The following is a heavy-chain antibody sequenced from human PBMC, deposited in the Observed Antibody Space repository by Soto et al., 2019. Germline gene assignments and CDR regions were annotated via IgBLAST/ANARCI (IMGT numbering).Heavy chain of an antibody. V-gene: IGHV1-69*01. CDR1: GGTFSSYS. J-gene: IGHJ4*02. D-gene: IGHD1-26*01. CDR2: IIPIFGTA. CDR3: ARDGGRHSGGIDY. Sequence: QVQLVQSGAEVKKPGSSVKVSCKASGGTFSSYSINWVRQAPGQGLEWMGEIIPIFGTAKYAQKFQGRVTITADESTSTAYMELSSLRSKDTAVYYCARDGGRHSGGIDYWGQGTLVTVSS.